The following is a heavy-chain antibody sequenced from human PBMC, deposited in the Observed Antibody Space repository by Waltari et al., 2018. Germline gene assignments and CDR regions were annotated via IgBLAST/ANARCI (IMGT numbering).Heavy chain of an antibody. D-gene: IGHD7-27*01. CDR3: ATGGWGFYLDN. CDR1: GFTFSSYS. V-gene: IGHV3-21*01. Sequence: EVQLVESGGGLVKPGGSLSLSWSASGFTFSSYSMNWVRQASGKGLEWISSISSTGTYTHYADSVKGRFTISRDNAKNSLYLQMNSLRAEDTGVYWCATGGWGFYLDNWGQGTLVTFSS. J-gene: IGHJ4*02. CDR2: ISSTGTYT.